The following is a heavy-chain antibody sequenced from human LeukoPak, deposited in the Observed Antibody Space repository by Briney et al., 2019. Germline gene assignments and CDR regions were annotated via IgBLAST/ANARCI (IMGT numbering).Heavy chain of an antibody. Sequence: GGSLRLSCAASGFTFSSYAMSWVRQAPGKGLEWVSSISNSGGRTFYTDSVKGRFTISRDNSKITLYLQMNSLRAEDTAVYNCAKSYNGYESKPDYWGQGALVTVSS. J-gene: IGHJ4*02. CDR1: GFTFSSYA. CDR2: ISNSGGRT. V-gene: IGHV3-23*01. CDR3: AKSYNGYESKPDY. D-gene: IGHD5-12*01.